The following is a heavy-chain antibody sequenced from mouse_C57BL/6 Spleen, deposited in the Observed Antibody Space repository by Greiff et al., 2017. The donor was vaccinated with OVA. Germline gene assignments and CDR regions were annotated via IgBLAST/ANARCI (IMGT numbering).Heavy chain of an antibody. J-gene: IGHJ2*01. CDR1: GYSFTSYY. D-gene: IGHD1-1*01. Sequence: QVQLQQSGPELVKPGASVKISCKASGYSFTSYYIHWVKQRPGQGLEWIGWIYPGSGNTKYNEKFKGKATLTADTSSSTAYMQLSSLTSEDSAVYYCAKGFITTVVAHFDYWGQGTTLTVSS. CDR2: IYPGSGNT. V-gene: IGHV1-66*01. CDR3: AKGFITTVVAHFDY.